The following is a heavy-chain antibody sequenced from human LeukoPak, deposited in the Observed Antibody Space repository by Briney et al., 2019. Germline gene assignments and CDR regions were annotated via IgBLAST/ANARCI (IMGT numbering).Heavy chain of an antibody. CDR2: INGDGSST. J-gene: IGHJ4*02. CDR1: GFTLTNNW. CDR3: AGDNIANGGLDYLDY. Sequence: GGSLRLSWAPSGFTLTNNWMHWVRHAPRRGLVWVSRINGDGSSTSYADSVKGRFTISRDNAKNSLYLQMNSLRAEDTAVYYCAGDNIANGGLDYLDYWGQGTLVTVSS. V-gene: IGHV3-74*01. D-gene: IGHD4-23*01.